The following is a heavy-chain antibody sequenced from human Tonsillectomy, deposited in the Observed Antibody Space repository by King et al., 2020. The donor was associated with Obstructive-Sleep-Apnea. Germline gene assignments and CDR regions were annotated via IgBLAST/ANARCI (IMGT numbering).Heavy chain of an antibody. CDR2: IYYSGST. D-gene: IGHD4/OR15-4a*01. CDR1: GGSISSGGYY. CDR3: ARESYGADYGVDV. J-gene: IGHJ6*02. V-gene: IGHV4-31*03. Sequence: VQLQESGPGLVKPSQTLSLSCTVSGGSISSGGYYWTWIRQHPGKGLEWIGYIYYSGSTNYNPSLKSRVTISVGTSKNQFSLKLSSVTAADTAVYYCARESYGADYGVDVGGQGTTVTVSS.